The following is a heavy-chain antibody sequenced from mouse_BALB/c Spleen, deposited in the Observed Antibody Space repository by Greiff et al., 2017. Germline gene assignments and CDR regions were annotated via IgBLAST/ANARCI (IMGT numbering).Heavy chain of an antibody. V-gene: IGHV5-17*02. D-gene: IGHD1-1*01. CDR1: GFTFSSFG. CDR2: ISSGSSTI. CDR3: ALRSYFDV. J-gene: IGHJ1*01. Sequence: EVQLVESGGGLVQPGGSRKLSCAASGFTFSSFGMHWVRQAPEKGLEWVAYISSGSSTIYYADTVKGRFTISRDNPKNTLFLQMTSLRSEDTAMYYCALRSYFDVWGAGTTVTVSS.